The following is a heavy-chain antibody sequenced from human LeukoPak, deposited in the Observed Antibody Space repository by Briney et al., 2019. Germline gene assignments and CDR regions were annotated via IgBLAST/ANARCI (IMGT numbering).Heavy chain of an antibody. Sequence: SGGSLRLSCAASGFTFSGYAMHWVRQAPGKRLEWVAVISHDGSNKYYADSVEGRFTISRDNSKNTLYLQMNSLRAEDTAVYYCARDGYCSGGSCYSTGWFDPWGQGTLGTVSS. D-gene: IGHD2-15*01. V-gene: IGHV3-30-3*01. CDR3: ARDGYCSGGSCYSTGWFDP. CDR2: ISHDGSNK. CDR1: GFTFSGYA. J-gene: IGHJ5*02.